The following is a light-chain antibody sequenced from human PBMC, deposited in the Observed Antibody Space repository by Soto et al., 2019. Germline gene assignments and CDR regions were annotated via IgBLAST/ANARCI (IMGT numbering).Light chain of an antibody. V-gene: IGLV2-23*01. CDR2: EGS. J-gene: IGLJ2*01. CDR3: CSYAGSSTP. CDR1: SSDVGSYNL. Sequence: QSALTQPASVSGSPGQSITISCTGTSSDVGSYNLVSWYQQHPGKAPKLMIYEGSKRPSGVSNRFSGSKSGNTASLTISGLHAEDDADYYCCSYAGSSTPFGGGTKLTVL.